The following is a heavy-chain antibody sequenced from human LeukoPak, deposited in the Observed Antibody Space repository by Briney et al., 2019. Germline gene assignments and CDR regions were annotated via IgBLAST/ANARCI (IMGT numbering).Heavy chain of an antibody. Sequence: GGSLRLSCAVSGFTFSDYAVTWVRQAPGKGLEWVSTISGGGSTYYADSVKGRFTISKDNSKNTLHLQMNSLRAEDTAVYYCAKTRDWYLDYWGQGTLVTVSS. J-gene: IGHJ4*02. D-gene: IGHD2-21*02. CDR3: AKTRDWYLDY. CDR1: GFTFSDYA. CDR2: ISGGGST. V-gene: IGHV3-23*01.